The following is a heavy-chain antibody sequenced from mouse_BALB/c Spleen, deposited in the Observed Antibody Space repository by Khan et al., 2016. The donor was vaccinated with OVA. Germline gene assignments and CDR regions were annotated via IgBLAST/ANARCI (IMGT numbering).Heavy chain of an antibody. V-gene: IGHV2-3*01. D-gene: IGHD1-1*01. CDR2: IWGDGNT. Sequence: QVQLKESGPGLVAPSESLSITCTVSGFSLDSFGVNWVRQPPGKGLEWLGVIWGDGNTNYHSGLKSRLTINKDNSKSQVFLRLNSLQTYDTSTYYCSTFTPHYYSIDYWGQGTLVTVSA. J-gene: IGHJ4*01. CDR3: STFTPHYYSIDY. CDR1: GFSLDSFG.